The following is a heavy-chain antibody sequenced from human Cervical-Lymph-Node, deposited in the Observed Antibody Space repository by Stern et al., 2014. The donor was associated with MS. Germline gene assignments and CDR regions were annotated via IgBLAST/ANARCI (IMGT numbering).Heavy chain of an antibody. CDR3: AENMDV. CDR1: GYTFTDYY. CDR2: ISPKNGDT. J-gene: IGHJ6*02. V-gene: IGHV1-2*02. Sequence: VQLVESGAEVKKPGASVTVSCKPSGYTFTDYYIHWLRQAPGQGPEWMGRISPKNGDTNYAPRVQGRVTMTRETSISIVYLEGTRLGFDDTAVYYCAENMDVWGQGTTVTVSS.